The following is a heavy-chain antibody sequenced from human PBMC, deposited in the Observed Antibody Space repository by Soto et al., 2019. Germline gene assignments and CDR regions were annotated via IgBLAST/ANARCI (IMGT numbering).Heavy chain of an antibody. Sequence: EVQLLESGGGLVQPGGSLRLSCAASGFTFSSYAMNWVRQAPGKGPEWVSGLSGGGGGTYYADSVKGRFTISRDNSKNTLYLQLNSLRAEDTAVYYCAKGRVVAGVTFFDYWGQGTLVTVSS. CDR1: GFTFSSYA. CDR3: AKGRVVAGVTFFDY. J-gene: IGHJ4*02. D-gene: IGHD2-8*01. CDR2: LSGGGGGT. V-gene: IGHV3-23*01.